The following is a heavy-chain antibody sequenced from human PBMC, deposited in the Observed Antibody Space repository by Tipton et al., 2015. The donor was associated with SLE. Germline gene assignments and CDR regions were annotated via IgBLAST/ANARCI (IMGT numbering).Heavy chain of an antibody. V-gene: IGHV4-34*01. Sequence: TLSLTCAVFGGSFSGYSWSWFRQPPGKGLEWVGESNPSGNTNYNPSLKSRATISVDTSKNQLSLKLTSVTAADTAVYYCARGAKERITLVRVRPYYFDYWGQGSLVTVSS. CDR1: GGSFSGYS. D-gene: IGHD3-10*01. CDR2: SNPSGNT. CDR3: ARGAKERITLVRVRPYYFDY. J-gene: IGHJ4*01.